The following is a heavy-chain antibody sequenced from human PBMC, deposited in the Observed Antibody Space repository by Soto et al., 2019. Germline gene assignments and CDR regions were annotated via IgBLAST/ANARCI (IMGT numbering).Heavy chain of an antibody. D-gene: IGHD3-22*01. CDR2: IYQSGST. V-gene: IGHV4-30-2*01. CDR3: ARELLFYDSDGFSWDDAFDI. Sequence: PSETLSLTCAVSGGSLSSSAYSWSWIRQPPGKGLEWIGFIYQSGSTYYNPSLKSRVTMSLDRPKNQFSLKLSSVTAADTAVYYCARELLFYDSDGFSWDDAFDIWGQGTMLTVSS. J-gene: IGHJ3*02. CDR1: GGSLSSSAYS.